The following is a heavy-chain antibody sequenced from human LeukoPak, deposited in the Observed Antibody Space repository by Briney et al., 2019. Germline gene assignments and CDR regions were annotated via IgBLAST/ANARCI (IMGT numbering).Heavy chain of an antibody. Sequence: ASVKVSCKASDYSLINYDISWVRQSPGQGLEWMGWISGYNGNTNYAQKLQGRVTMTTDTSTNTAYMELRSLRSDDTAVYYCARGTALDYWGQGTLVTVSS. CDR2: ISGYNGNT. J-gene: IGHJ4*02. D-gene: IGHD5-18*01. CDR3: ARGTALDY. CDR1: DYSLINYD. V-gene: IGHV1-18*01.